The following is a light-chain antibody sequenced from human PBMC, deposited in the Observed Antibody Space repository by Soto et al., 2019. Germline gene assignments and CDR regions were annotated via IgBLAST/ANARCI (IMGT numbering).Light chain of an antibody. J-gene: IGKJ1*01. CDR1: QTISSW. V-gene: IGKV1-5*03. CDR2: KAS. CDR3: QHYNSYSEA. Sequence: SQINQSPSSVYGSIGDRVTITCRASQTISSWLAWYQQKPGKAPKLLIYKASTLKSGVPSRFSGSGSGTEFTLTISSLQPDDFATYYCQHYNSYSEAFGQGTKVDI.